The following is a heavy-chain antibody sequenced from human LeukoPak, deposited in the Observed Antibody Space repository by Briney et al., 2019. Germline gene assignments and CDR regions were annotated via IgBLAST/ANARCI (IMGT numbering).Heavy chain of an antibody. V-gene: IGHV3-73*01. J-gene: IGHJ4*02. CDR2: IRSKANSYAT. Sequence: GGSLRLSCAASGFTFSGSAMHWVRQACGKGVEWVGRIRSKANSYATAYAASVKGRFTISRDDSKNTAYLQMNSLKTEDTAVYYCTRHGGYCTNGVCYRGFDYWGQGTLVTVSS. CDR3: TRHGGYCTNGVCYRGFDY. D-gene: IGHD2-8*01. CDR1: GFTFSGSA.